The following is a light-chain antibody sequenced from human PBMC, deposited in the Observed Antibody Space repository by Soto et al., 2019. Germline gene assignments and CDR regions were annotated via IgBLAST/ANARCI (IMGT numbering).Light chain of an antibody. CDR3: QQRYNWPIT. J-gene: IGKJ5*01. Sequence: EVVMRQSPATLSVSPGEGATLSCRASQSVSGYIGWYQQKPGQAPRLLIYADSNRATGIPARFSGSGSGTDFTLTISSLEPEDFSVYYCQQRYNWPITFGQGTRLEIK. V-gene: IGKV3-11*01. CDR1: QSVSGY. CDR2: ADS.